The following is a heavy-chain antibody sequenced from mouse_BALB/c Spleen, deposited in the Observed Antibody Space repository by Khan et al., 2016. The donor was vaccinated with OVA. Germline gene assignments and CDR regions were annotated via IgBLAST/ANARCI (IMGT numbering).Heavy chain of an antibody. V-gene: IGHV1S132*01. CDR1: GYTFTNYW. CDR2: IFPGTGTT. CDR3: ARGYVGNYEFAY. Sequence: QVQLQQPGAELVKPGASVKLSCRTSGYTFTNYWIQWIKQRPGQGLGWIGQIFPGTGTTYYNEIFKAKATLTIDTSSSTAYMQLSSLTSEDSAVYFCARGYVGNYEFAYWGQGTLVTVSA. D-gene: IGHD2-1*01. J-gene: IGHJ3*01.